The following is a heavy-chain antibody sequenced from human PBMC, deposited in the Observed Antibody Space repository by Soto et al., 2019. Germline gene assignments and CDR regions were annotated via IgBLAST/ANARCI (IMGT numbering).Heavy chain of an antibody. V-gene: IGHV4-31*03. D-gene: IGHD1-1*01. J-gene: IGHJ4*02. CDR3: ASGRDAYKVRY. CDR2: IYYTGNT. Sequence: QVQLQESGPGLVKPSQTLSLTCTVSGGSISSGGTGSYWTWIRQLPGKGLEWIGYIYYTGNTYYNPSLHSRPTISIDTSENQFSLKLTSVTAADTAVYFCASGRDAYKVRYWGQGTLVTVSS. CDR1: GGSISSGGTGSY.